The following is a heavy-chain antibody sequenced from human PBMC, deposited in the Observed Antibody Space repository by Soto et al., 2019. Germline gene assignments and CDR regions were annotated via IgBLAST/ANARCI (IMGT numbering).Heavy chain of an antibody. D-gene: IGHD3-9*01. CDR3: ARLIYNILTGYGYFEY. J-gene: IGHJ4*02. CDR2: ITHSGNI. Sequence: SETLSLTCAVYGGSFSGHYWSWIRQSPGKGLEWIGDITHSGNIAYNPSLKSRVTISVDTSKNQFSLNLSSVTAADTAVYYFARLIYNILTGYGYFEYWGQGTLVT. CDR1: GGSFSGHY. V-gene: IGHV4-34*01.